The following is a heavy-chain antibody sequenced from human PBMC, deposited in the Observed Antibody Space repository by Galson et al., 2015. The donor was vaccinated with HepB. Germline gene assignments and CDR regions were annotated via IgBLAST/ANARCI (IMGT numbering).Heavy chain of an antibody. CDR3: AAATGYSSGWPY. Sequence: SVKVSCKASGFTFTSSAVQWVRQARGQRLEWIGWIVVGSGNTNYAQKFQERVTITRDMSTSTAYMELSSLRSEDTAVYYCAAATGYSSGWPYWGQGTLVTVSS. D-gene: IGHD6-19*01. J-gene: IGHJ4*02. CDR2: IVVGSGNT. CDR1: GFTFTSSA. V-gene: IGHV1-58*01.